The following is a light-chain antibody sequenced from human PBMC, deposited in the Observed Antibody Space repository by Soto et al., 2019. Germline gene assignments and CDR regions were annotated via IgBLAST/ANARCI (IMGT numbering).Light chain of an antibody. CDR1: LSISSD. CDR3: QQGYTTPQT. V-gene: IGKV1-39*01. J-gene: IGKJ2*01. CDR2: GAS. Sequence: DIQMTQSPSSLSASVGDRATITCRASLSISSDLNRYQHKPGKAPKVLIFGASSLQSGVPSKFSGSGSGTDCTLTISSLQPEDSATYYCQQGYTTPQTFGQGTKLEIK.